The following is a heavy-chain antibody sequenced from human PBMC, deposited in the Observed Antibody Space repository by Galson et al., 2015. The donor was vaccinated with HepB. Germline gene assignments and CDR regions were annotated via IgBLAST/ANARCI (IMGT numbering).Heavy chain of an antibody. CDR3: ARVDCSGAACQGSGMDV. CDR2: ISSSSNYI. D-gene: IGHD2-15*01. CDR1: GLTFSDYS. V-gene: IGHV3-21*06. Sequence: SLRLSCAASGLTFSDYSMNWVRQAPGKGLEWVSSISSSSNYIYYADSVRGRFTTSRDNAKNSLCLQMDSLRAEDTAMYYCARVDCSGAACQGSGMDVWGQGTAVTVSS. J-gene: IGHJ6*02.